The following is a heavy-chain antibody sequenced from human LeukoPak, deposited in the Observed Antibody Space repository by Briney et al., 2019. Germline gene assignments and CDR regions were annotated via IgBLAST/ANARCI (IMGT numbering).Heavy chain of an antibody. CDR3: ARGYSSGWSGDY. J-gene: IGHJ4*02. V-gene: IGHV4-39*07. CDR2: IYYSGST. D-gene: IGHD6-19*01. CDR1: GGSISSSSYY. Sequence: SGTLSLTCTVSGGSISSSSYYWGWIRQPPGKGLEWIGSIYYSGSTYYNPSLKSRVTISVDTSKNQFSLKLSSVTAADTAVYYCARGYSSGWSGDYWGQGTLVTVSS.